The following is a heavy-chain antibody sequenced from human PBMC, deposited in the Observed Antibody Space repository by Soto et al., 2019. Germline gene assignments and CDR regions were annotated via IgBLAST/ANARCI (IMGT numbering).Heavy chain of an antibody. Sequence: QVQLVQSGAEVKKPGASVKVSCKASGYPFDMYGINWVRQAPGQRLEWMGWISAYNGQTDYAQNFQGRVTMATDTSTNTAYMELRNFRSDDTAVYYCARDPHEFWSSYFFDPWGPGTLVTVSS. CDR1: GYPFDMYG. D-gene: IGHD3-3*01. V-gene: IGHV1-18*01. CDR2: ISAYNGQT. J-gene: IGHJ5*02. CDR3: ARDPHEFWSSYFFDP.